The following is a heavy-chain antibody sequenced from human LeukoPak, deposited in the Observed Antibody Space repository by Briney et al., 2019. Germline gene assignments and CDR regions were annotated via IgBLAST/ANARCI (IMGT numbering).Heavy chain of an antibody. CDR3: AKGYSFGCCNYYYMDA. V-gene: IGHV3-23*01. D-gene: IGHD5-18*01. CDR1: GFTFSSYG. J-gene: IGHJ6*03. CDR2: ISGSGGST. Sequence: GGPLRLSCAASGFTFSSYGMSWVRQAPGKGLEWVSAISGSGGSTYYADSVKGRFTISRDNSKNTLYLQMNSLRAEDTAVYYCAKGYSFGCCNYYYMDAWGKGTTVTVSS.